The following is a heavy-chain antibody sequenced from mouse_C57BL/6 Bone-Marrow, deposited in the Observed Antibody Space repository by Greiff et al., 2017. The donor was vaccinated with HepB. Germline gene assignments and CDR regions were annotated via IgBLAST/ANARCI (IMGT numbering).Heavy chain of an antibody. Sequence: EVKVEESGPGLVKPSQSLSLTCSVTGYSITSGYYWNWIRQFPGNKLEWMGYISYDGSNNYNPSLKNRISITRDTSKNQFFLKLNAVTTEDTATYYCARYYYGSSDGYFDVWGTGTTVTVSS. V-gene: IGHV3-6*01. CDR1: GYSITSGYY. CDR2: ISYDGSN. CDR3: ARYYYGSSDGYFDV. J-gene: IGHJ1*03. D-gene: IGHD1-1*01.